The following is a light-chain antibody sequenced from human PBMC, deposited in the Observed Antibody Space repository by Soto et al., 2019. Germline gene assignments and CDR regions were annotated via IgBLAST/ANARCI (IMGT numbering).Light chain of an antibody. CDR3: QQYGTSPPYT. Sequence: EIVLTQSPGTLSLSPGERATLSCRASQSVSSSYLAWYQQKPGQAPRLLIYGASSRATGIPDRFSGSGSGTDFTLTISRLAPEDFAVYYCQQYGTSPPYTFGQGTKQEIK. CDR2: GAS. J-gene: IGKJ2*01. CDR1: QSVSSSY. V-gene: IGKV3-20*01.